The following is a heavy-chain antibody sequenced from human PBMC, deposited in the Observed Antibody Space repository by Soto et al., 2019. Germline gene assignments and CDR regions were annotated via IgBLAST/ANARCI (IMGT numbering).Heavy chain of an antibody. Sequence: ASVKVSCKASGYTFTSYGISWVRQTPGQGLEWMGWISAYNGNTNYAQKLQGRVTMTTDTSTSTAYMELRSLRSDDTAVYYCARGVTMIVVPFFDYWGQGTLVTVSS. CDR3: ARGVTMIVVPFFDY. J-gene: IGHJ4*02. V-gene: IGHV1-18*01. CDR2: ISAYNGNT. CDR1: GYTFTSYG. D-gene: IGHD3-22*01.